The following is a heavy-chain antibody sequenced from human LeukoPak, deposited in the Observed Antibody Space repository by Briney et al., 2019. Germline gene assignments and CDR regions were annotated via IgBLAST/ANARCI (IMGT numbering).Heavy chain of an antibody. CDR1: GNTLRELP. D-gene: IGHD3-3*01. CDR3: ATRGSDFWSGFDY. J-gene: IGHJ4*02. Sequence: ASVKVSCKLSGNTLRELPIQWVRQAGGQGLEWMAGFDPENAEIVYAQKFQGRVTMTEDTSTNTAYMELTSLTSDDTALYYRATRGSDFWSGFDYWGQGTQVTVSS. CDR2: FDPENAEI. V-gene: IGHV1-24*01.